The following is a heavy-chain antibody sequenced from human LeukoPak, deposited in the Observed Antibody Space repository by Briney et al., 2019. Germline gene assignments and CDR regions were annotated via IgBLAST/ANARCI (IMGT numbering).Heavy chain of an antibody. CDR3: AKEIRWRFDY. CDR1: GFTCNTYG. J-gene: IGHJ4*02. V-gene: IGHV3-30*18. D-gene: IGHD3-3*01. Sequence: GRSLRLSCAASGFTCNTYGMHWVRQAPGKGLEWVAVISYDGSNKYYVDSVKCRFTISRDNSKNTLYLQMNSLRAEDTAVYYCAKEIRWRFDYWGQGTLVTVSS. CDR2: ISYDGSNK.